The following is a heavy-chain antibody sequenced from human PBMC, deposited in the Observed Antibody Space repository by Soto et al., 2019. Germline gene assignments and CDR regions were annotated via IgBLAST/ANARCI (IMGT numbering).Heavy chain of an antibody. Sequence: SETLSLTCAVFGGAIYSGVYSWSWIRQPPGKGLEWIGYIYHSESTYYNPSLKSRVTISVDTSKNQFSLKLSSMTAADTAVYYCASKRGNYLDYWGRGALVTVSS. D-gene: IGHD3-16*01. J-gene: IGHJ4*02. CDR3: ASKRGNYLDY. V-gene: IGHV4-30-2*01. CDR2: IYHSEST. CDR1: GGAIYSGVYS.